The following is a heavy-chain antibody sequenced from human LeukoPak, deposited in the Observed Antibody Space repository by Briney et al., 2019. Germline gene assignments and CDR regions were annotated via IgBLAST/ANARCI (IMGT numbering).Heavy chain of an antibody. D-gene: IGHD3-3*01. CDR2: INSNTGKP. CDR3: ARGPDITVFGVHFDL. CDR1: GYSFSDYA. V-gene: IGHV7-4-1*02. Sequence: ASVKVSCRASGYSFSDYAVNWIRQAPGQGLEWMGWINSNTGKPRYAQGFPGRFVFSWDKSVNTAYLQISSVRTDDTAVYYCARGPDITVFGVHFDLWSQGTLVTVSS. J-gene: IGHJ4*02.